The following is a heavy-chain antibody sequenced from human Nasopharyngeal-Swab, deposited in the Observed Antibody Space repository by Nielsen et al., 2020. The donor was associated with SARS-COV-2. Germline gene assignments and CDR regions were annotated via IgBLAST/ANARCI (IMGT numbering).Heavy chain of an antibody. V-gene: IGHV4-31*03. Sequence: LRLSCTVSGGSISSGGYYWSWIRQHPGKGLEWIGYIYYSGSTYYNPSLKSRVTISVDTSKNQFSLKLSSVTAADTAVYYCARARTAHMIVVVITHFDYWGQGTLVTVSS. D-gene: IGHD3-22*01. J-gene: IGHJ4*02. CDR1: GGSISSGGYY. CDR3: ARARTAHMIVVVITHFDY. CDR2: IYYSGST.